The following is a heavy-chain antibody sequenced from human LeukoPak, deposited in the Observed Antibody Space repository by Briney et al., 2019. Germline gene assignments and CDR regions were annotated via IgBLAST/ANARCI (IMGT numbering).Heavy chain of an antibody. CDR3: ARLRVTMIVVVITRGYFDY. Sequence: GSLRLSCAASGFTFSTYGMHWIRQPPGKGLEWIGSIYYSGSTYYNPSLKSRVTISVDTSKNQFSLKLSSVTAADTAVYYCARLRVTMIVVVITRGYFDYWGQGTLVTVSS. J-gene: IGHJ4*02. V-gene: IGHV4-39*01. CDR1: GFTFSTYG. CDR2: IYYSGST. D-gene: IGHD3-22*01.